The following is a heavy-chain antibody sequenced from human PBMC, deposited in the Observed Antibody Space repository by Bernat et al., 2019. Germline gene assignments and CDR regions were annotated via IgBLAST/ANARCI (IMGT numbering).Heavy chain of an antibody. D-gene: IGHD5-12*01. Sequence: QVQLQQWGAGLLKPSETLSLTCTVSGGSISSNIYYWDWIRQPPGKGLEWIGSIDFGGSTYYNTSLKSRVTISVDTSKNQFSLKLSSVTAADTAVYYCARRGYSDYDLFDYWGQGTLVTVSS. J-gene: IGHJ4*02. V-gene: IGHV4-39*01. CDR1: GGSISSNIYY. CDR2: IDFGGST. CDR3: ARRGYSDYDLFDY.